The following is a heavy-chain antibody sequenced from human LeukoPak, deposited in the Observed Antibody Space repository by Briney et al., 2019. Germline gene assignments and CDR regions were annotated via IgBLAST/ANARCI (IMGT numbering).Heavy chain of an antibody. CDR2: TSSSGGTF. CDR1: GFTFSDYY. J-gene: IGHJ6*02. V-gene: IGHV3-11*01. Sequence: GGSLRLSCAASGFTFSDYYMSWIRQAPGKGREWLSYTSSSGGTFYYADSVKGRFTISRDNTKKSLYLQMNSLRAEDTAVYYCARLYYYGMDVWGQGKTVTVSS. CDR3: ARLYYYGMDV.